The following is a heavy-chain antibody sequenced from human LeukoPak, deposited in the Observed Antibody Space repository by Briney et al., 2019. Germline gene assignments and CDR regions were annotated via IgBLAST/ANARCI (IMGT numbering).Heavy chain of an antibody. CDR3: ARQAYYYGSGSYFDP. Sequence: PSETLSLTCTVSGGSISSSSYYWGWIRQPPGKGLEWIGSIYYSGSTHYNPSLKSRVTISVDTSKNQFSLKLSSVTAADTAVYYCARQAYYYGSGSYFDPWGQGTLVTVSS. CDR1: GGSISSSSYY. CDR2: IYYSGST. J-gene: IGHJ5*02. D-gene: IGHD3-10*01. V-gene: IGHV4-39*01.